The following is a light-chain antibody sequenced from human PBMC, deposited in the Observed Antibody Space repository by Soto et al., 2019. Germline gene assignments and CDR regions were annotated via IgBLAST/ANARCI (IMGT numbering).Light chain of an antibody. CDR3: QQSYSTLLIT. Sequence: DIQMTQSPSFLSASVGDRVTISCRASQAINTYLNWYQQKPGKAPKLLIYGTSDLQNGVPSRFSGGGSETDFTLTIISLQPEDLATYYCQQSYSTLLITFGLGTRL. V-gene: IGKV1-39*01. CDR2: GTS. CDR1: QAINTY. J-gene: IGKJ5*01.